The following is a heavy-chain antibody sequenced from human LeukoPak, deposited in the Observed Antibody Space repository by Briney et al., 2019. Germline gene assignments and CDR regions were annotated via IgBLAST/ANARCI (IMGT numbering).Heavy chain of an antibody. CDR1: GGSISTFY. J-gene: IGHJ3*02. CDR3: ARHPFSDGFDI. Sequence: SETLSLTCTVSGGSISTFYWSWLRQPPGKGQEWIAYIFHTGNSNYNPSLKGRVTISVDTSKNQFSLKVNSVTAADTAMYYCARHPFSDGFDIWGQGTMVTVSS. V-gene: IGHV4-59*08. CDR2: IFHTGNS.